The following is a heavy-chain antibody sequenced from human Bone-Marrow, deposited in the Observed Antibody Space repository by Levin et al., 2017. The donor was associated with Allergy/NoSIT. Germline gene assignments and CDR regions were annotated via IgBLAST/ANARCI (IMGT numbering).Heavy chain of an antibody. Sequence: KISCKASGGTFSSYTISWVRQAPGQGLEWMGRIIPILGIANYAQKFQGRVTITADKSTSTAYMELSSLRSEDTAVYYCARDRKSPYCGGDCYSGDTYYYDGMDVWGQGTTVTVSS. D-gene: IGHD2-21*02. V-gene: IGHV1-69*04. J-gene: IGHJ6*02. CDR2: IIPILGIA. CDR3: ARDRKSPYCGGDCYSGDTYYYDGMDV. CDR1: GGTFSSYT.